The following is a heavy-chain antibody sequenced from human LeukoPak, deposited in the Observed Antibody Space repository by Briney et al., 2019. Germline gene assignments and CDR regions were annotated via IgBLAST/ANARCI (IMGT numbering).Heavy chain of an antibody. J-gene: IGHJ4*02. V-gene: IGHV4-61*02. D-gene: IGHD2-21*02. Sequence: SETLSLTCTVCSHPIRRGTDYWSSIRQPAGKGLEWMGRIDTDGSTNYNPTLESRATMSVDTSQTHCSLKLRSVTAADTAVYYCARGRGDSRRDFDYWGQGTLVTVSS. CDR1: SHPIRRGTDY. CDR2: IDTDGST. CDR3: ARGRGDSRRDFDY.